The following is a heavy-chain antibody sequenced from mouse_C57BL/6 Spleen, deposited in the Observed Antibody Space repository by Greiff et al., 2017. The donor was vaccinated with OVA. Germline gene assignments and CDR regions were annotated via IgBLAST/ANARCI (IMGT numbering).Heavy chain of an antibody. J-gene: IGHJ1*03. V-gene: IGHV1-55*01. CDR1: GYTFTSYW. D-gene: IGHD1-1*01. Sequence: QVQLQQPGAELVKPGASVKMSCKASGYTFTSYWITWVKQRPGQGLEWIGDIYPGSGSTNYNEKFKSKATLTVDTSSSTAYMQLSSLTSEDSAVYYCAIKDFYYYGSRTWYFDVWGTGTTVTVSS. CDR2: IYPGSGST. CDR3: AIKDFYYYGSRTWYFDV.